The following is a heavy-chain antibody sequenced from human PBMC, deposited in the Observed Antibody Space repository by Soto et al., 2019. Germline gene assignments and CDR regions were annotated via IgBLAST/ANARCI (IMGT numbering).Heavy chain of an antibody. CDR3: ARAYHYYGDYFAY. CDR2: ISSSGSTI. CDR1: GFTFSSYE. V-gene: IGHV3-48*03. Sequence: EVQLVESGGGLVQPGGSLRLSCAASGFTFSSYEMNWVRQAPGKGLEWVSYISSSGSTIYYADSVKGRFTISRDNAKNSLYMQINRLRAEDPSVYYCARAYHYYGDYFAYWGQGTLVTVSS. D-gene: IGHD4-17*01. J-gene: IGHJ4*02.